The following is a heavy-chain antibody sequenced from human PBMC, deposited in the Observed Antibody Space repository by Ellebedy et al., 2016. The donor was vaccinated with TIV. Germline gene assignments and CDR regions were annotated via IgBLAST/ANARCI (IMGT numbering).Heavy chain of an antibody. D-gene: IGHD3-10*01. Sequence: AASVKVSCKASGYTFSNYFVHWVRQAPGEGLEWLGIINPSSGSTTYAQKLQGRLTMTRDTSATTAYMDLSSLRSEDTAVYYCARERVTGFFDYWGQGTLVTVSS. CDR1: GYTFSNYF. J-gene: IGHJ4*02. CDR2: INPSSGST. CDR3: ARERVTGFFDY. V-gene: IGHV1-46*04.